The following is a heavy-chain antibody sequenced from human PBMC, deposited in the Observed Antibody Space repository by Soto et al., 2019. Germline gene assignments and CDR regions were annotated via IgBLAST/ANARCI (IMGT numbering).Heavy chain of an antibody. CDR1: GESFSGYY. D-gene: IGHD3-10*01. CDR2: ITDSGSA. CDR3: ARRRRGITMVRGTYAMEV. V-gene: IGHV4-34*01. J-gene: IGHJ6*02. Sequence: QVQLQQWGAGLLKPSETLSLGCAVYGESFSGYYWNWIRQPPGKGLEWIGEITDSGSANYKPSLASRVTISVDTSKKQFSLRLNSVTAADAAVYYCARRRRGITMVRGTYAMEVWGQGTTVTVSS.